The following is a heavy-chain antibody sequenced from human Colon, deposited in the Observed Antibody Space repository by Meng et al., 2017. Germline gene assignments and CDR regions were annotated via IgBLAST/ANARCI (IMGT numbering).Heavy chain of an antibody. Sequence: QVQEQGSGRGLAKPSQTLSLTFTVSGDSISSGNHYWSWSRQHPGKGLEWIGYFYFSGNTYYNPSLKSRVTISVDTSKDQFSLNLRSVTAADTAVYYCARYYYDSSGVTYFDPWGQGTLVTVSS. CDR1: GDSISSGNHY. CDR2: FYFSGNT. V-gene: IGHV4-31*03. D-gene: IGHD3-22*01. J-gene: IGHJ5*02. CDR3: ARYYYDSSGVTYFDP.